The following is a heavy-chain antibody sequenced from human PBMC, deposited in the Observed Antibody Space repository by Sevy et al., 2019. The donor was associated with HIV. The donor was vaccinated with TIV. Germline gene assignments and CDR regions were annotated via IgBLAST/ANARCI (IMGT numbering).Heavy chain of an antibody. Sequence: ASVKVSCKASGGTFSSYAISWVRQAPGQGLEWMGGIIPIFGTANYAQKFQGRVTITADKSTSTAYMELSSLRSEDTAGYYCARGRDHYYNSSGLDAFDIWGQRTMVTVSS. V-gene: IGHV1-69*06. CDR2: IIPIFGTA. CDR3: ARGRDHYYNSSGLDAFDI. D-gene: IGHD3-22*01. J-gene: IGHJ3*02. CDR1: GGTFSSYA.